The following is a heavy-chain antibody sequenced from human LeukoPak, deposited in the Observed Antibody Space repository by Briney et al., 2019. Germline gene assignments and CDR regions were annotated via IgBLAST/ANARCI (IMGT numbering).Heavy chain of an antibody. Sequence: SETLSLTRTVSGGSISSYYWSWIRQPPGKGLEWIGYIYYSGSTNYNPSLKSRVTIIVVTSKNQFSLKLSSVTAADTAVYYCARCGYSYGSEFDYWGQGTLVTVSS. J-gene: IGHJ4*02. V-gene: IGHV4-59*01. CDR2: IYYSGST. CDR3: ARCGYSYGSEFDY. CDR1: GGSISSYY. D-gene: IGHD5-18*01.